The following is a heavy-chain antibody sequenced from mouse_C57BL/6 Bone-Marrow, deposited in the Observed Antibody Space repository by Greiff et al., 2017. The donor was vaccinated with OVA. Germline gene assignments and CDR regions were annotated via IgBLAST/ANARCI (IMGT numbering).Heavy chain of an antibody. J-gene: IGHJ3*01. CDR2: IYPRSGNT. Sequence: QVQLQQSGAELARPGASVKLSCKASGYTFASYGISWVKQRTGQGLEWIGEIYPRSGNTYYNEKFKGKATLTADKSSSTAYMELRSLTSEDSAVYFCARGGGTWFAYWGQGTLVTVSA. CDR3: ARGGGTWFAY. V-gene: IGHV1-81*01. CDR1: GYTFASYG.